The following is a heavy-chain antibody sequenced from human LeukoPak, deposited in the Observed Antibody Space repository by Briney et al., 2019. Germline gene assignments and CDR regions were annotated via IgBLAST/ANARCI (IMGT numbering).Heavy chain of an antibody. CDR2: IKRRADGGTA. Sequence: GGSLRLSCAASGFTFFDAWMNWVRQAPGKGLEWVGRIKRRADGGTADYAAPVEGRFTISRDDSKNTLYLQMNSLKTEDTAVYYCTTGNWGPYWGQGTLVTVSS. V-gene: IGHV3-15*07. D-gene: IGHD7-27*01. CDR3: TTGNWGPY. J-gene: IGHJ4*02. CDR1: GFTFFDAW.